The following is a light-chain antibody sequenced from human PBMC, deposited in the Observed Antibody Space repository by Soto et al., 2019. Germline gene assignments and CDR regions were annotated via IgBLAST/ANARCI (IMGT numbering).Light chain of an antibody. CDR1: QSISTH. V-gene: IGKV1-5*03. CDR2: RAS. Sequence: DIQMTQSPSTLSASVGDRVTITCRASQSISTHLAWYQQKPGKAPRLLISRASSLETGVPSRFSGSGSGTEFTLTISSLQPGDFATYYCQQYSSYWTFGQGTKVDIK. J-gene: IGKJ1*01. CDR3: QQYSSYWT.